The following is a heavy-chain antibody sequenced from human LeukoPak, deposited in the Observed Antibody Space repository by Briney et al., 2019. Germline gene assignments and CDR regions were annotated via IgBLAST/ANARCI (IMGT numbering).Heavy chain of an antibody. CDR1: GGSIRSNYY. J-gene: IGHJ4*02. CDR2: IYYSGNS. Sequence: SETLSLTCTVSGGSIRSNYYWGWIRQPPGKGLEWIGSIYYSGNSYYNPSLKSRVTMSIDTSKNQFSLKLRSVTAADTAVYYCAIGQYYFDSWGQGTLVTVSS. V-gene: IGHV4-39*07. CDR3: AIGQYYFDS.